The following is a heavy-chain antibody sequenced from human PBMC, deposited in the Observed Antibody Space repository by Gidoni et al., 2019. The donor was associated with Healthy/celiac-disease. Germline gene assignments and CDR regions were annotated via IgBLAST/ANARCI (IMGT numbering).Heavy chain of an antibody. V-gene: IGHV4-38-2*01. Sequence: QVQLQESGPGLVKPSETLSLTCAVSGYSISRGYYWGWIRPPPGKGLEWIGSIYHSGRTYYNPSLKRRVTISVDTSKNQFSLKLSSVTAADTAVYYCARAVGCGGDCYEVYYYMDVWGKGTTVTVSS. CDR2: IYHSGRT. CDR1: GYSISRGYY. CDR3: ARAVGCGGDCYEVYYYMDV. D-gene: IGHD2-21*02. J-gene: IGHJ6*03.